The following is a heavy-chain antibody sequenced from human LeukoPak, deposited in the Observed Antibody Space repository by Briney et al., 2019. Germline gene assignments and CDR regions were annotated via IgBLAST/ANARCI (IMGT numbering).Heavy chain of an antibody. J-gene: IGHJ6*02. CDR2: ISAYNDNT. D-gene: IGHD3-22*01. CDR1: GYTFTSYG. Sequence: EASVTVSCTASGYTFTSYGISWVRQAPGQGLEWMGWISAYNDNTNYAQKLQGRVTMTTDTSTSTAYMELRSLRSDDTAVYYCARVVVIYYYGMDVWGQGTTVTVSS. V-gene: IGHV1-18*01. CDR3: ARVVVIYYYGMDV.